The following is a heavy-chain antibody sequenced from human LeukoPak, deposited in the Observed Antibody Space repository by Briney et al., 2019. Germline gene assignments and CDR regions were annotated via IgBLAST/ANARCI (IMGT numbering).Heavy chain of an antibody. D-gene: IGHD1-26*01. J-gene: IGHJ4*02. CDR2: IYNSGTT. CDR3: ARQGIRGQYLIHFDY. V-gene: IGHV4-59*08. CDR1: GVSISSSY. Sequence: SETLSLTCGVSGVSISSSYWNWIRQPPGKALEWIGYIYNSGTTYYNPSLKSRVTISLDTSKNQFSLKLRSVTAADTAVYYCARQGIRGQYLIHFDYWSQGSLVTVSS.